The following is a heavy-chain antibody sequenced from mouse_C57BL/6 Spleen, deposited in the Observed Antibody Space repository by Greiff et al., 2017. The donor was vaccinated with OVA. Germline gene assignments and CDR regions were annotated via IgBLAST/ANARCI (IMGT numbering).Heavy chain of an antibody. V-gene: IGHV1-22*01. CDR2: INPNNGGT. CDR1: GYTFTDYN. Sequence: EVQLQQSGPELVKPGASVKMSCKASGYTFTDYNMHWVKQSHGKSLEWIGYINPNNGGTSYNQKFKGKATLTVNKSSSTAYMELRSLTSEDSAVYYCANIYYDYDGGFAYWGQGTLVTVSA. J-gene: IGHJ3*01. CDR3: ANIYYDYDGGFAY. D-gene: IGHD2-4*01.